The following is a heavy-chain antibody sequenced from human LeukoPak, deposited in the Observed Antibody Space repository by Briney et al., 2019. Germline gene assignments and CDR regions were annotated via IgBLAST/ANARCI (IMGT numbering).Heavy chain of an antibody. V-gene: IGHV4-4*07. CDR3: ATDYRSGTDYYYMAV. CDR2: IYTSGST. D-gene: IGHD3-16*02. CDR1: GGSISSYY. Sequence: KPSETLSLTCTVSGGSISSYYWSWIRQPAGKGLEWIGRIYTSGSTNYNPSLKSRVTMSVDTSKKQFPLTLSSVTAADTPVYYCATDYRSGTDYYYMAVWGKGTTVTISS. J-gene: IGHJ6*03.